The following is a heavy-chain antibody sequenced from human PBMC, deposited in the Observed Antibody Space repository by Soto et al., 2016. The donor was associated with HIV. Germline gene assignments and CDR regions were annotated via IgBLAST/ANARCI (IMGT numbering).Heavy chain of an antibody. V-gene: IGHV3-66*01. CDR2: IYSGGST. CDR1: GFTVSSNY. CDR3: ARDGYMTTVVTGGMDV. J-gene: IGHJ6*02. D-gene: IGHD4-17*01. Sequence: EVQLVESGGGLVQPGGSLRLSCAATGFTVSSNYMSWVRQAPGKGLEWVSVIYSGGSTYYADSVKGRFTISRDNSKNTLYLQMNSLGAEDTAVYYCARDGYMTTVVTGGMDVWGQGTTVTVSS.